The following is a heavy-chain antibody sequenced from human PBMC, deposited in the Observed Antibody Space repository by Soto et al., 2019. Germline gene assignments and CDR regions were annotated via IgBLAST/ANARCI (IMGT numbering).Heavy chain of an antibody. D-gene: IGHD4-17*01. V-gene: IGHV3-33*01. CDR2: IWYDGSNK. Sequence: GGSLRLSCAASGFTFSSYCMHWVRQAPGKGLEWVAVIWYDGSNKYYADSVKGRFTISRDNSKNTLYLQMNSLRAADTAVYYCARPGFVTDYGEGPLWGQGTLVTVSS. CDR3: ARPGFVTDYGEGPL. J-gene: IGHJ4*02. CDR1: GFTFSSYC.